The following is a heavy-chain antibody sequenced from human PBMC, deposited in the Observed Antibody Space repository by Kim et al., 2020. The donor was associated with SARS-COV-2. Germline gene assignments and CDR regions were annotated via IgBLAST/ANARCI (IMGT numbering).Heavy chain of an antibody. J-gene: IGHJ4*02. V-gene: IGHV7-4-1*02. Sequence: ASVKVSCQASGYTFTKYAMHWVRQAPGQGLEWMGWINTNTGNPTSAQGFTGRIVLSLDTSVSTSYLQITSLRAADTAVYYCARGGYCSGGSCRNFVDSWGQGTLVTVSS. CDR1: GYTFTKYA. CDR3: ARGGYCSGGSCRNFVDS. CDR2: INTNTGNP. D-gene: IGHD2-15*01.